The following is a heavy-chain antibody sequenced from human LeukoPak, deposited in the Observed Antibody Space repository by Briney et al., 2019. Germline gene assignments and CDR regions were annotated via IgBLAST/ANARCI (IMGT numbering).Heavy chain of an antibody. V-gene: IGHV4-61*02. CDR2: LYTSGNT. CDR1: GGSISSGSYY. Sequence: SETLSLTCSVSGGSISSGSYYWSWLRQPAGKGLEWIGRLYTSGNTNYNPSLKSRVTISVDTSKNQFSLKLSSVTAADTAVYYCARASRMIVDYWGQGTLVTVSS. D-gene: IGHD3-22*01. J-gene: IGHJ4*02. CDR3: ARASRMIVDY.